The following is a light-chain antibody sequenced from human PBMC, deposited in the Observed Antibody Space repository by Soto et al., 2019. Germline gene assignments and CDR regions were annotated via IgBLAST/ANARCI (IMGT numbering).Light chain of an antibody. CDR2: DAS. Sequence: IVLTHSPGTLSLTPGERASRSCRASQSIANSLAWYQQKPGQAPRLLIYDASNRATGIPARFSGSGSGTDFTLTISSLEPEDFAVYYCQQRSNWTWTFGQGTKVDIK. J-gene: IGKJ1*01. CDR3: QQRSNWTWT. CDR1: QSIANS. V-gene: IGKV3-11*01.